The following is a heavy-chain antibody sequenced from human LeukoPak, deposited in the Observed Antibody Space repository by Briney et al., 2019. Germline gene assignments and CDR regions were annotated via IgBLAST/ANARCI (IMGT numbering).Heavy chain of an antibody. J-gene: IGHJ4*02. CDR2: ISSSSSTI. CDR1: GFTFSSYS. D-gene: IGHD3-10*01. V-gene: IGHV3-48*02. CDR3: ARDGFAGGDY. Sequence: GGSLRLSCAASGFTFSSYSMNWVRQAPGKGLEWVSYISSSSSTIYYADSVKGRFTISRDNAKNSLYLQMNSLGDEDTAVYYCARDGFAGGDYWGQGTLVTVSS.